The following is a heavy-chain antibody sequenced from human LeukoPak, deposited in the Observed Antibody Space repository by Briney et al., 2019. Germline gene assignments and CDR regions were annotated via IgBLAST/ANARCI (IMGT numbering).Heavy chain of an antibody. J-gene: IGHJ4*02. D-gene: IGHD6-19*01. CDR3: ARAIAVAGSPYYFDY. V-gene: IGHV1-46*01. CDR2: INPSGGST. Sequence: ASVKVSCKASGYTFIGYYMHWVRQAPGQGLEWMGIINPSGGSTSYAQKFQGRVTMTRDTSTSTVYMELSSLRSEDTAVYYCARAIAVAGSPYYFDYWGQGTLVTVSS. CDR1: GYTFIGYY.